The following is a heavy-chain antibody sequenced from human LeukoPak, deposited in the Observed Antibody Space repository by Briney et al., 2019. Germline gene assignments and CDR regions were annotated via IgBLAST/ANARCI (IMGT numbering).Heavy chain of an antibody. J-gene: IGHJ4*02. CDR3: ARDRDNVAGTRGYFDY. CDR2: IKQDGSDK. V-gene: IGHV3-7*01. CDR1: GFTFNNNW. D-gene: IGHD6-19*01. Sequence: GGSLRLSCAASGFTFNNNWMSWVRQAPGMGLEWVANIKQDGSDKYYVGSVKGRFTISRDNAKNSLYLQMNSLRAEDTAVYYCARDRDNVAGTRGYFDYSGQGTLVTVSS.